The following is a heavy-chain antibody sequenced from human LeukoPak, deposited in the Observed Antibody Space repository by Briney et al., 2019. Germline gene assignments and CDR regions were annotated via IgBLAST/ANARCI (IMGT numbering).Heavy chain of an antibody. D-gene: IGHD3-10*01. CDR3: ARVLIPGNWFDP. J-gene: IGHJ5*02. CDR1: GGSFSGYY. V-gene: IGHV4-34*01. CDR2: INHSGST. Sequence: SETLSLTCAVYGGSFSGYYWSWIRQPPGKGLEWIGEINHSGSTDYNPSLKSRVTISVDTSKNQFSLKLSSVTAADTAVYYCARVLIPGNWFDPWGQGTLVTVSS.